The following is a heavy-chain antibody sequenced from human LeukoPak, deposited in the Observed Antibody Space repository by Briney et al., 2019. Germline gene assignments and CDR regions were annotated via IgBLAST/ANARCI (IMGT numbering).Heavy chain of an antibody. J-gene: IGHJ4*02. Sequence: PGGSLRLSCAASGFTFSTYGMHWVRQAPGKGLEWVAFIRYDGRNKYYADSVKGRFTISRDNAKNTLYLQMNSLRAEDTAVYYCARDRRSTVTKGLDYWGQGTLVTVSS. V-gene: IGHV3-30*02. CDR2: IRYDGRNK. CDR3: ARDRRSTVTKGLDY. CDR1: GFTFSTYG. D-gene: IGHD4-17*01.